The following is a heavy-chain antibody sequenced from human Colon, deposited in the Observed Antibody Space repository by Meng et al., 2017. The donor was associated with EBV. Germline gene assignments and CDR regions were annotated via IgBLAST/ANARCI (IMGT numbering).Heavy chain of an antibody. CDR2: IYYSGGT. D-gene: IGHD4-17*01. Sequence: QVQLQESGPGLVKPSXXLSLTCXVSGDSISSGGYYWSWIRQPPGMGPEWIGYIYYSGGTYYNPSLKSRVTMSIDTSKNQFSLKLTSVTAADTAVYYCARQYGDYAYYWFDPGGQGNLVTVSS. V-gene: IGHV4-30-4*01. CDR3: ARQYGDYAYYWFDP. J-gene: IGHJ5*02. CDR1: GDSISSGGYY.